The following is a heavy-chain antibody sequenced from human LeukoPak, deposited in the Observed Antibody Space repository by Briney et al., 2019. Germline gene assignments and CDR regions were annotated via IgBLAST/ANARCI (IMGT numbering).Heavy chain of an antibody. V-gene: IGHV3-15*01. CDR1: GFIFNSAW. CDR2: IKNKIEGGVT. Sequence: GGSLRLSCAASGFIFNSAWMNWVRQAPGKGLEWVGRIKNKIEGGVTDYTAAVKGRFTISRDDSENTLYLQMDSLETEDTAIYYCTTGVATTWHDGYWGQGTLVTVSS. CDR3: TTGVATTWHDGY. J-gene: IGHJ4*02. D-gene: IGHD1-1*01.